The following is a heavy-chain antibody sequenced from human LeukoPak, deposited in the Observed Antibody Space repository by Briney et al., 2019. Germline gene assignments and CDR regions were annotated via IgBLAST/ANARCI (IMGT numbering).Heavy chain of an antibody. CDR1: GGSISSYY. V-gene: IGHV4-4*09. D-gene: IGHD6-19*01. CDR3: ARGQWLELGYYCDY. CDR2: IYTSGST. Sequence: LETLSLTCTVSGGSISSYYWSWIRRSPGKGLEWIGYIYTSGSTNYNPSLNSRVTISVDTSKNQFSLRLSSVTAADTAVYYCARGQWLELGYYCDYWGQGTLVTVSS. J-gene: IGHJ4*02.